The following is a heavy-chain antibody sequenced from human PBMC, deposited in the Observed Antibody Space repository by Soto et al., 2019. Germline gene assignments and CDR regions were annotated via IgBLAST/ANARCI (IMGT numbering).Heavy chain of an antibody. V-gene: IGHV4-34*01. Sequence: SETLSLTCAVYGGSFSGYYWSWIRQPPGKGLEWIGEINHSGSTNYNPSLKSRVTISVDTSKNQFSLKLSSVTAADTAVYYCARGRVWSGYYKYYYYYYMDVWGKGTTVTVSS. D-gene: IGHD3-3*01. CDR2: INHSGST. J-gene: IGHJ6*03. CDR3: ARGRVWSGYYKYYYYYYMDV. CDR1: GGSFSGYY.